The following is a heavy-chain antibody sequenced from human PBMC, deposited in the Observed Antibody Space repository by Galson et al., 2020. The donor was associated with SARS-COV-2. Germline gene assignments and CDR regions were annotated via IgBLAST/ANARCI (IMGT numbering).Heavy chain of an antibody. Sequence: GGSLRLSCAASGFTFSDYPMHWVRQAPGRVLEWVAAISNDGSQKYYRDSLKGRFTISRDDFKNTLYLQMNSLSGDDSALYYCARSPSSSWHTFDCWGQGTLVTVSS. CDR2: ISNDGSQK. D-gene: IGHD6-13*01. V-gene: IGHV3-30-3*01. CDR3: ARSPSSSWHTFDC. CDR1: GFTFSDYP. J-gene: IGHJ4*02.